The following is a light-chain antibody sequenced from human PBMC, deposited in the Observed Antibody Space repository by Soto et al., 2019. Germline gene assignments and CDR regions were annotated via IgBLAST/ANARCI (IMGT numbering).Light chain of an antibody. V-gene: IGKV3-20*01. Sequence: EIVLTQSPGTLSLSPGERVTLSCRASQSVSNSFLAWYQQKPGQAPRLLIYGASNRATGIPDRFSGSGSGTDFTLSISRLEPEDFALYHSQQYGNSSRTLGQGTKVDIK. CDR3: QQYGNSSRT. J-gene: IGKJ1*01. CDR2: GAS. CDR1: QSVSNSF.